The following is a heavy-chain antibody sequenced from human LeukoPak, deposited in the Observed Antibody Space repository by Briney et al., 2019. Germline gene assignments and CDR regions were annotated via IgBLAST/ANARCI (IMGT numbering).Heavy chain of an antibody. J-gene: IGHJ4*02. Sequence: SETLSLTCTVSGGSISSYYWSWIRQPPGKGLEWIGYIYYSGSTNYNPSLKSRVTISVDTSKNQFSLKLSSVTAADTAVYYCARDRGIADRHFDYWGQGTLVTVSS. CDR1: GGSISSYY. CDR3: ARDRGIADRHFDY. CDR2: IYYSGST. D-gene: IGHD6-13*01. V-gene: IGHV4-59*01.